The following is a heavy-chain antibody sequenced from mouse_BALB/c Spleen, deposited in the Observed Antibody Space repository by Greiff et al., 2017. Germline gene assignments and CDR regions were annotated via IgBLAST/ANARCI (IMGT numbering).Heavy chain of an antibody. CDR2: ISSGGST. D-gene: IGHD2-14*01. Sequence: EVQRVESGGGLVKPGGSLKLSCAASGFTFSSYAMSWVRQTPEKRLEWVASISSGGSTYYPDSVKGRFTISRDNARNILYLQMSSLRSEDTAMYYCAREGYGYFDYWGQGTTLTVSS. CDR1: GFTFSSYA. CDR3: AREGYGYFDY. V-gene: IGHV5-6-5*01. J-gene: IGHJ2*01.